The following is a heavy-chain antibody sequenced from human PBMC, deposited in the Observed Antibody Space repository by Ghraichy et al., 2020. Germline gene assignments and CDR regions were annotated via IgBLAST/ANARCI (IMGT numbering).Heavy chain of an antibody. CDR2: IYYSGST. CDR1: GGSISSSSYY. D-gene: IGHD1-26*01. J-gene: IGHJ5*02. CDR3: ARHRGVGARGDWFDP. Sequence: SETLSLTCTVSGGSISSSSYYWGWIRQPPGKGLEWIGSIYYSGSTYYNPSLKSRVTISVDTSKNQFSLKLSSVTATDTAVYYCARHRGVGARGDWFDPWGQGTLVTVSS. V-gene: IGHV4-39*01.